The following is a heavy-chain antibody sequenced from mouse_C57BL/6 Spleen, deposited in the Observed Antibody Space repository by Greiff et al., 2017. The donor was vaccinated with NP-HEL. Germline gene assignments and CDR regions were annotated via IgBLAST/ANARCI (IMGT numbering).Heavy chain of an antibody. CDR3: ARSSPVVATDY. V-gene: IGHV1-26*01. CDR2: INPNNGGT. J-gene: IGHJ2*01. Sequence: EVKLQQSGPELVKPGASVKISCKASGYTFTDYYMNWVKQSHGKSLEWIGDINPNNGGTSYNQKFKGKATLTVDKSSSTAYMELRSLTSEDSAVYYCARSSPVVATDYWGQGTTLTVSS. CDR1: GYTFTDYY. D-gene: IGHD1-1*01.